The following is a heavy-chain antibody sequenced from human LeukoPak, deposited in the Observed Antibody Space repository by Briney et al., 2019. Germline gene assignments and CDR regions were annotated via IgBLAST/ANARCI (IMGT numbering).Heavy chain of an antibody. D-gene: IGHD5-12*01. CDR3: ARRPGYDRRLSSLDL. V-gene: IGHV1-18*01. Sequence: GASVKVSCKTFGYPFTSYGLSWVRQAPGQGLEWMAWISGYNGDTRYAQKFQGRVTLTIDTPTTTAYVELRSLTSDDTAIYYCARRPGYDRRLSSLDLWGQGTLVTVSS. CDR2: ISGYNGDT. CDR1: GYPFTSYG. J-gene: IGHJ5*02.